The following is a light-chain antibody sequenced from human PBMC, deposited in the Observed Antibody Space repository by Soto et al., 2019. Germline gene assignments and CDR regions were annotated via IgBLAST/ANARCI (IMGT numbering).Light chain of an antibody. J-gene: IGKJ1*01. CDR1: QSVRTT. Sequence: EIVMRQSPATLSVSPGQRATLFCRASQSVRTTVAWYHQRPGQAPRLLIYGASTRATGVPDRFSGGGSGTDFTLTVTSLQSEDFGIYYCQQYTDWPTTFGRGTKVDIK. V-gene: IGKV3-15*01. CDR3: QQYTDWPTT. CDR2: GAS.